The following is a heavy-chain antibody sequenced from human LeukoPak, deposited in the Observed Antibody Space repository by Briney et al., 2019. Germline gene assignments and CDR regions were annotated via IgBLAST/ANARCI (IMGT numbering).Heavy chain of an antibody. CDR2: ISGSGGST. V-gene: IGHV3-23*01. Sequence: GGSLRLSCAASGFTFSSYWMHWVRQAPGKGLEWVSAISGSGGSTYYADSVKGRFTISRDNSKNTLYLQMNSLRAEDTAVYYCAKDNGSSGYFVSLGYFDYWGQGTLVTVSS. D-gene: IGHD3-22*01. CDR3: AKDNGSSGYFVSLGYFDY. CDR1: GFTFSSYW. J-gene: IGHJ4*02.